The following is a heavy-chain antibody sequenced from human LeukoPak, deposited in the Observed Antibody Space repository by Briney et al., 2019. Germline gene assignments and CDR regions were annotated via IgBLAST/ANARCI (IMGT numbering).Heavy chain of an antibody. CDR2: INQYGSER. J-gene: IGHJ4*02. V-gene: IGHV3-7*01. D-gene: IGHD2-15*01. CDR3: AKDHVVDGLVFDY. CDR1: GFTFSSHW. Sequence: GGSLRLSCAASGFTFSSHWMSWVRQAPGKGLEWVANINQYGSERNYVDSVKGRFTISRDNAKSSLYLQMNSLRAEDTAIYYCAKDHVVDGLVFDYWGQGTLVTVSS.